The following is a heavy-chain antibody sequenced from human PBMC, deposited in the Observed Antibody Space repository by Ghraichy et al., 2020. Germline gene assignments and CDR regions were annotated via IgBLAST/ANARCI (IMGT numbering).Heavy chain of an antibody. Sequence: GESLNISCAASGFTFSSYSMNWVRQAPGKGLEWVSSISSSSSYIYYADSVKGRFTISRDNAKNSLYLQMNSLRAEDTAVYYCARGGITIFGVVTPWGQGTLVTVSS. CDR1: GFTFSSYS. CDR2: ISSSSSYI. D-gene: IGHD3-3*01. V-gene: IGHV3-21*01. J-gene: IGHJ5*02. CDR3: ARGGITIFGVVTP.